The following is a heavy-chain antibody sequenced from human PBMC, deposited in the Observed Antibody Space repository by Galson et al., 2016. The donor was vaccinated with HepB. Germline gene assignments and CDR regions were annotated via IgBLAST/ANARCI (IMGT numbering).Heavy chain of an antibody. V-gene: IGHV3-7*01. Sequence: SLRLSCAASGFSLGSCWMSWVRQAPGKGLEWVANIKQDGSERYYADSVKGRFIISRDNAKNSVYLQMNSLRAEDTAVYYCARSSYCSGSSCYSYYYYYHMDVWGQGTTVTVSS. CDR1: GFSLGSCW. CDR2: IKQDGSER. J-gene: IGHJ6*02. CDR3: ARSSYCSGSSCYSYYYYYHMDV. D-gene: IGHD2-15*01.